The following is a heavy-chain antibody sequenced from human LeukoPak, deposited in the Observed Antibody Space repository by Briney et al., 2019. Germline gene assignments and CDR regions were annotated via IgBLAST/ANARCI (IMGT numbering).Heavy chain of an antibody. D-gene: IGHD3-22*01. CDR2: IIPIFGIP. Sequence: ASVKVSCKASGGTFSSYAISWVRQAPGQRLEWMGGIIPIFGIPNYAQKFQGRVTITADESTSTAYMELSSLRSEDTAVYYCARDGDYYDSSGYYSYFDYWGQGTLVTVSS. J-gene: IGHJ4*02. CDR1: GGTFSSYA. V-gene: IGHV1-69*13. CDR3: ARDGDYYDSSGYYSYFDY.